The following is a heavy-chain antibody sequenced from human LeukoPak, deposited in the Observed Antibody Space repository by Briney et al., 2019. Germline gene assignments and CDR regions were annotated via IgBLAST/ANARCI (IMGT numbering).Heavy chain of an antibody. CDR3: ARGRANYYGSGSVVMDV. D-gene: IGHD3-10*01. V-gene: IGHV1-8*01. CDR2: MNPNSGNT. CDR1: GYTFTSYD. Sequence: ASVKVSCKASGYTFTSYDINWVRQATGQGLEWVGWMNPNSGNTGYAQKFQGRVTMTRNTSISTAYMELSSLRSEDTAVYYCARGRANYYGSGSVVMDVWGQGTTVTVSS. J-gene: IGHJ6*02.